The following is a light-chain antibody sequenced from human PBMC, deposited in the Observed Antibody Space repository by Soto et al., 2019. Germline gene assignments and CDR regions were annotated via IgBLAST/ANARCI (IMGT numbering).Light chain of an antibody. Sequence: QSVLTQPASVSGSPGQSITISCTGTSSDVGAYNYVSWYQQHPGQAPKLMIYEVNNRPSGVPHRFSGSKSGNTASLTISGLQAEDDADYYCSSFTSTSTSYVFGFGTKVTVL. CDR1: SSDVGAYNY. CDR2: EVN. V-gene: IGLV2-14*01. CDR3: SSFTSTSTSYV. J-gene: IGLJ1*01.